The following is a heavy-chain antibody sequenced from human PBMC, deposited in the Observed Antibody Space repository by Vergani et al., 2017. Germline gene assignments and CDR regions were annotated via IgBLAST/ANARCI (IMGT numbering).Heavy chain of an antibody. CDR2: ISGSGVSA. CDR3: AKDPPVYEGFGELARDLEAILFDY. CDR1: EFTFSNYA. V-gene: IGHV3-23*01. Sequence: EVQLLESGGGLVQPGGSLRLTCAASEFTFSNYAMNWVRQAPGKGLEWVSGISGSGVSAYYTDSVKGRFTISRDNSKNMLFLQMNNLRTEDTAIYYCAKDPPVYEGFGELARDLEAILFDYWGQGTLVTVSS. D-gene: IGHD3-10*01. J-gene: IGHJ4*02.